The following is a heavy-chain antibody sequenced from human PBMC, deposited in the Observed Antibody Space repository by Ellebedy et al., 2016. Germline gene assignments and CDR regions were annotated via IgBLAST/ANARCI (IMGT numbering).Heavy chain of an antibody. CDR1: GYTFTSYG. CDR2: ISAYNGNT. V-gene: IGHV1-18*01. J-gene: IGHJ4*02. CDR3: AREAELEEPGGY. D-gene: IGHD1-7*01. Sequence: ASVKVSCKASGYTFTSYGISWVRQAPGQGLEWMGWISAYNGNTNFAQKLQGRVTMTTDTSTSTAYMELRSLRSDDTAVYYCAREAELEEPGGYWGQGTLVTVSS.